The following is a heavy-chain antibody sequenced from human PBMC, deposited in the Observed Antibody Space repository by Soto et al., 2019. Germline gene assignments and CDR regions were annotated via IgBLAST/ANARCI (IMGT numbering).Heavy chain of an antibody. V-gene: IGHV5-51*01. Sequence: PGESLKISCKASGYSFATYWIGWVRQMPGKGLEWMGIIFPGDSDTRYSPSFQGQVTISADKSISTTYLQWNSLKASDTAMYYCARRQGLTYGMDVWGQGTTVTVSS. J-gene: IGHJ6*02. CDR2: IFPGDSDT. CDR1: GYSFATYW. CDR3: ARRQGLTYGMDV. D-gene: IGHD6-25*01.